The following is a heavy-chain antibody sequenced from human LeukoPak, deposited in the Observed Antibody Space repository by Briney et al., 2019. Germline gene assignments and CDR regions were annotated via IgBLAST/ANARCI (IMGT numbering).Heavy chain of an antibody. J-gene: IGHJ4*02. CDR3: AGSPYSNYLIFDY. V-gene: IGHV1-2*02. CDR1: GYTFTGYY. Sequence: ASVKVSCKASGYTFTGYYMHWVRQAPGQGLEWMGWINPNSGGTNYAQKFQGRVTMTRDTSISTAYMELSRLRSDDTAVYYCAGSPYSNYLIFDYWGQGTLVTVSS. CDR2: INPNSGGT. D-gene: IGHD4-11*01.